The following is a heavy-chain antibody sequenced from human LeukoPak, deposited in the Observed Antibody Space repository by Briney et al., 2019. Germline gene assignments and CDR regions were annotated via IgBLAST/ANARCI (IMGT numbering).Heavy chain of an antibody. Sequence: ASETLSLTCAVYGGSFSGYYWSWIRQPPGKGLEWIGEINHSGSTNYNPSLKSRVTISVDTSKNQFSLKLSSVTAADTAVYYCAREVPAAIDYWGQGTLVTVSS. D-gene: IGHD2-2*01. CDR2: INHSGST. J-gene: IGHJ4*02. CDR1: GGSFSGYY. V-gene: IGHV4-34*01. CDR3: AREVPAAIDY.